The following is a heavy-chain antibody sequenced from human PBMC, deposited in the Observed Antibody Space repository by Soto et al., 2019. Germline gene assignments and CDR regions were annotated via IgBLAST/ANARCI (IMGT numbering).Heavy chain of an antibody. Sequence: EVQLLESGGGLVQPGGSLRLSCAASGFTFSSYAMSWVRQAPGKGLEWVSAISGSGGSTYYADSVKGRFTISRDNSKNTRYLQMNSLRAEDTAVYYCAKVLADIVAEGHDYWGQGTLVTVSS. CDR3: AKVLADIVAEGHDY. CDR1: GFTFSSYA. CDR2: ISGSGGST. J-gene: IGHJ4*02. D-gene: IGHD2-15*01. V-gene: IGHV3-23*01.